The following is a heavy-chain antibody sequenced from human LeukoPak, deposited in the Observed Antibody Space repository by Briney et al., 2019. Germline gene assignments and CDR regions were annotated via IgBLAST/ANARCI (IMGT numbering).Heavy chain of an antibody. Sequence: SETLSLTCAVYGWSFSGYYWSWIRQPPGKGLEWIGEINHSGSTNYNPSLKSRVTISVDTSKNQFSLKLSSVTAADTAVYYCARLLKGLRYFDWLLSRDAFDIWGQGTMVTVSS. CDR2: INHSGST. CDR1: GWSFSGYY. D-gene: IGHD3-9*01. J-gene: IGHJ3*02. CDR3: ARLLKGLRYFDWLLSRDAFDI. V-gene: IGHV4-34*01.